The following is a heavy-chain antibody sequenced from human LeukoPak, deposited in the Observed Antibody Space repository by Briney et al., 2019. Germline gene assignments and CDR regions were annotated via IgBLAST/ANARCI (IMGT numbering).Heavy chain of an antibody. CDR2: ISVSGTTM. Sequence: PGGSLRLSCAASGFTFSDYYMSWIRQAPGKGLEWISYISVSGTTMYYADSVKGRFTLSRDNAKNSLYLQMNSLRADDTAVYYCARVVRLQYGDYVAFDYWGQGALVTVSS. D-gene: IGHD4-17*01. CDR3: ARVVRLQYGDYVAFDY. CDR1: GFTFSDYY. J-gene: IGHJ4*02. V-gene: IGHV3-11*01.